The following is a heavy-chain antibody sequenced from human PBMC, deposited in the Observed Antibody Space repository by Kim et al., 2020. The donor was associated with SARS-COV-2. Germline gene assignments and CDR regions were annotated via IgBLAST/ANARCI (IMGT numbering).Heavy chain of an antibody. J-gene: IGHJ4*02. D-gene: IGHD5-18*01. CDR2: IKQDGSEK. Sequence: GGSLRLSCAASGFTFSSYWMSWVRQAPGKGLEWVANIKQDGSEKYYVDSVKGRFTISRDNAKNSLYLQMNSLRAEDTAVYYCARETDTAMAFLYDYWGQGTLVTVSS. CDR1: GFTFSSYW. CDR3: ARETDTAMAFLYDY. V-gene: IGHV3-7*03.